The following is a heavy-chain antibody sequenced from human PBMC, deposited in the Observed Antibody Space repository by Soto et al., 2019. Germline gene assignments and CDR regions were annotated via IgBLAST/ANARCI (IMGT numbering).Heavy chain of an antibody. CDR3: SRGDLPSEWELPEFQH. CDR2: INAGNGNT. CDR1: GYTFTSYA. V-gene: IGHV1-3*01. J-gene: IGHJ1*01. D-gene: IGHD1-26*01. Sequence: GASVKVSCKASGYTFTSYAMHWVRQAPGQRLEWMGWINAGNGNTKYSQKFQGRVTITRDTSASTAYMELSSLRSEDTAVYYCSRGDLPSEWELPEFQHWGQGTLVTVSS.